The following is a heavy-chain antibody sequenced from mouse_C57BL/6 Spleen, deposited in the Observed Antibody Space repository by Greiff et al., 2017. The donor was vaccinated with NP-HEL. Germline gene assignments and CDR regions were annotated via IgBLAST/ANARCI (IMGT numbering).Heavy chain of an antibody. CDR2: ISSGGSYT. V-gene: IGHV5-6*02. D-gene: IGHD2-5*01. CDR1: GFTFSSYG. CDR3: ARQKESAYYSNYYAMDY. Sequence: EVMLVESGGDLVKPGGSLKLSCAASGFTFSSYGMSWVRQTPDKRLEWVATISSGGSYTYYPDSVKGRFTISRDNAKNTLYLQMSSLKSEDTAMYYCARQKESAYYSNYYAMDYWGQGTSVTVSS. J-gene: IGHJ4*01.